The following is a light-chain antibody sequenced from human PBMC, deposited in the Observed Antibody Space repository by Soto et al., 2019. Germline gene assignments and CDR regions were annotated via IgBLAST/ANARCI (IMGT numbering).Light chain of an antibody. CDR1: QGIRND. CDR3: LQHDSYPWT. Sequence: AIPMTQSPSSLSASVGDRVTITCRASQGIRNDLGWYQQKPGKAPKLLIYAASSLQSGVPSRFSGSGSGTDFTLTISGLQAADFATYYCLQHDSYPWTFGQGTKVEIK. V-gene: IGKV1-6*01. CDR2: AAS. J-gene: IGKJ1*01.